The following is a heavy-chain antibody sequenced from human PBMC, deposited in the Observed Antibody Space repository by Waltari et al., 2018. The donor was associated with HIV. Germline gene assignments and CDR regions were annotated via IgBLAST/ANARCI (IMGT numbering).Heavy chain of an antibody. D-gene: IGHD2-15*01. V-gene: IGHV4-34*02. Sequence: VQLQQWGAGLLKPSETLSRTCAVYGAPFNDDYWSWIRQTPAKGLERLEEINHNGTTNYNPSLKSRVAMSLDTSKNQFSLNLTSVTAADTAMYYCARGTYRNGGGLPFDFWDQGTLVTVSS. CDR1: GAPFNDDY. J-gene: IGHJ4*02. CDR2: INHNGTT. CDR3: ARGTYRNGGGLPFDF.